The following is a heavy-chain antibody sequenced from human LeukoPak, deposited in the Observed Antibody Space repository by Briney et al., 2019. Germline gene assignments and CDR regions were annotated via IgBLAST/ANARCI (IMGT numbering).Heavy chain of an antibody. CDR2: IYDSGSS. CDR3: ARAAYGSGSYPLDY. V-gene: IGHV4-59*01. D-gene: IGHD3-10*01. CDR1: GGSIRSYY. Sequence: SETLSLTXTVSGGSIRSYYWSWIRQPPGKGLEWIGYIYDSGSSNYNPSLKSRVTISVDTSNNQFSLKLSSVTAADSAVYYCARAAYGSGSYPLDYWGQGTLVTVSS. J-gene: IGHJ4*02.